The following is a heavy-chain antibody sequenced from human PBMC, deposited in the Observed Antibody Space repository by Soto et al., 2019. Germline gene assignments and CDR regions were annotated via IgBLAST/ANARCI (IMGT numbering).Heavy chain of an antibody. J-gene: IGHJ6*03. CDR2: IKSKTDGGTT. CDR1: GFTFSNAW. D-gene: IGHD4-17*01. Sequence: GGSLRLSCAASGFTFSNAWMSWVRQAPGKGLEWVGRIKSKTDGGTTDYAGPVKGRFTISREDSKNTLYLQMNSLKTEETAVYYCSTVTTALRTIYYYYYMDVWGKGTTVTVSS. V-gene: IGHV3-15*01. CDR3: STVTTALRTIYYYYYMDV.